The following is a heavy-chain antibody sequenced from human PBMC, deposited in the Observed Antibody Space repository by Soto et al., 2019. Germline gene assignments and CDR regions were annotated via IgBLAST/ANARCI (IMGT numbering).Heavy chain of an antibody. CDR3: ARQDGLRIYFDY. CDR1: GFTFSSYG. D-gene: IGHD4-17*01. Sequence: GGSLRLSCAASGFTFSSYGMHWVRQAPGKGLEWVPVIWYDGSNKYYADSVKGRFTISRDNSKNTLYLQMNSLRAEDTAVYYCARQDGLRIYFDYWGQGTLVTVSS. V-gene: IGHV3-33*01. J-gene: IGHJ4*02. CDR2: IWYDGSNK.